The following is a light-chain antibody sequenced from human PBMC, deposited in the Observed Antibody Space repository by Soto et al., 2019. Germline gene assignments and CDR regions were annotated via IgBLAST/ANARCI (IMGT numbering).Light chain of an antibody. CDR3: QQVNNYPIT. J-gene: IGKJ5*01. Sequence: IVLTQSPATLSLSPWKRATLSCRASQNISNYLIWYQQKPGQAPRLLIYDVSNRATGIPARFSGSRCGTEFTLTIGSLQPEESATYYCQQVNNYPITFGQGTRLEI. CDR1: QNISNY. CDR2: DVS. V-gene: IGKV3-11*01.